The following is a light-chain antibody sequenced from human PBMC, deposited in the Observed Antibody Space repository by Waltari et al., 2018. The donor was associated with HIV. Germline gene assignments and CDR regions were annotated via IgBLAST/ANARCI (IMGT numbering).Light chain of an antibody. CDR2: DVS. Sequence: QSALTQPASVSGSPGQSITISCTGTSSDVGGYNYVSWYQQHPGKAPKLMIYDVSNRPAGVSNRFSGSKSGNTASLTISGLQAEDEADYYCSSYTSSSTPHVVFGGGTKLTVL. CDR1: SSDVGGYNY. V-gene: IGLV2-14*03. CDR3: SSYTSSSTPHVV. J-gene: IGLJ2*01.